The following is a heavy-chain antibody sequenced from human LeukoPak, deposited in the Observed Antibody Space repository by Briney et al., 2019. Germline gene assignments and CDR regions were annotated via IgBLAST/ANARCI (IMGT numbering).Heavy chain of an antibody. CDR3: ARHVGYSSSWYEDY. Sequence: SETLSLTCTVPGGSISSYYWSWIRQPPGKGLEWIGYIYYSGSTNYNPSLKSRVTISVDTSKNQFSLKLSSVTAADTAVYYCARHVGYSSSWYEDYWGQGTLVTVSS. J-gene: IGHJ4*02. D-gene: IGHD6-13*01. CDR1: GGSISSYY. CDR2: IYYSGST. V-gene: IGHV4-59*08.